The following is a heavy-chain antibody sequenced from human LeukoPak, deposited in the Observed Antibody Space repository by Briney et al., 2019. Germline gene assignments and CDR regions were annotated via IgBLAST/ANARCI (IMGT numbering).Heavy chain of an antibody. D-gene: IGHD4-23*01. Sequence: GASVKVSCKASGYTFTGYYMHWLRQAPGQGLEWMGWINPTSGGTNDAQNFQGRVTMTRDTSITTAYMELSRLSSDDTAVYYCARHPGKVTNDWYFDLWGRGTLVTVSS. CDR2: INPTSGGT. CDR3: ARHPGKVTNDWYFDL. J-gene: IGHJ2*01. V-gene: IGHV1-2*02. CDR1: GYTFTGYY.